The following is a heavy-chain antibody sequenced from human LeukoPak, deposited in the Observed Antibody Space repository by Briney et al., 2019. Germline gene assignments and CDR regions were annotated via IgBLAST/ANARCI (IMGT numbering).Heavy chain of an antibody. V-gene: IGHV1-2*02. CDR2: INPNSGGT. J-gene: IGHJ5*02. CDR1: GGTFSSYT. Sequence: GASVKVSCKASGGTFSSYTISWVRQAPGQGLEWMGWINPNSGGTNYAQKFQGRVTMTRDTSISTAYMELSRLRSDDTAVYYCARVMVRGVMSRFDPWGQGTLVTVSS. CDR3: ARVMVRGVMSRFDP. D-gene: IGHD3-10*01.